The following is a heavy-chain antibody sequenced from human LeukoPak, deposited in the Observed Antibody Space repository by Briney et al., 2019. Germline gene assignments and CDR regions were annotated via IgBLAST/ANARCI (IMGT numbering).Heavy chain of an antibody. J-gene: IGHJ4*02. Sequence: PSETLSLTCTVSGGSISSYYWNWIRQPPGKGLEWIGYIYYSGSTYYNPSLKSRVTISVDTSKNQFSLKLSSVTAADTAVYYCARGRLQFDYWGQGTLVTVSS. D-gene: IGHD5-24*01. CDR2: IYYSGST. CDR3: ARGRLQFDY. V-gene: IGHV4-59*01. CDR1: GGSISSYY.